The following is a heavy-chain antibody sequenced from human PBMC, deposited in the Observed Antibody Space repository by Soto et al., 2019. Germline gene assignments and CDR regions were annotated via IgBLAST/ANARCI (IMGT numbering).Heavy chain of an antibody. CDR2: ISSSSSTI. CDR1: GFTFSSYS. V-gene: IGHV3-48*02. Sequence: EVQLVESGGGLVQPGGSLRLSCAASGFTFSSYSMNWVRQAPGKGLEWVSYISSSSSTIYYADSVKGRFTISRDNAKNSLYLQMNSLRDEDTAGYYCAMGVYYDSSGFSTHFDYWGQGTLVTVSS. CDR3: AMGVYYDSSGFSTHFDY. J-gene: IGHJ4*02. D-gene: IGHD3-22*01.